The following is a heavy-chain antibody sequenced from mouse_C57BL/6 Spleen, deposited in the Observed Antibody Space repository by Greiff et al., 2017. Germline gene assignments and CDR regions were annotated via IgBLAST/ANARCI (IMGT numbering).Heavy chain of an antibody. CDR2: IHPNSGST. Sequence: QVQLQQPGAELVKPGASVKLSCKASGYTFTSYWMHWVKQRPGQGLEWIGMIHPNSGSTNYNEKFKSKATLTVDKSSSTAYMQLSSLTSEDSAVYDCARCELYCNYDYFDYWGQGTTLTVSS. D-gene: IGHD2-1*01. CDR3: ARCELYCNYDYFDY. CDR1: GYTFTSYW. V-gene: IGHV1-64*01. J-gene: IGHJ2*01.